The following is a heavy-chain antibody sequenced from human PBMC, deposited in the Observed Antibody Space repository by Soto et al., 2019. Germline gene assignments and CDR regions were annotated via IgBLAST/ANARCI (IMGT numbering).Heavy chain of an antibody. CDR3: ARVHSSSWYGSFRFDP. CDR2: IYHSGST. Sequence: SETLSLTCAVSGGSISSGGYSWSWIRQPPGKGLEWIGYIYHSGSTYYNPSLKSRVTISVDRSKNQFSLKLSSVTAADTAVYYCARVHSSSWYGSFRFDPWGQGTLVTVSS. J-gene: IGHJ5*02. D-gene: IGHD6-13*01. CDR1: GGSISSGGYS. V-gene: IGHV4-30-2*01.